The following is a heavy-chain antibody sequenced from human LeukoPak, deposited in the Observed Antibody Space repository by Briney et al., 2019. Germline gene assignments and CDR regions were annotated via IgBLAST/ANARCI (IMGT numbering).Heavy chain of an antibody. CDR2: IKEDGSEK. D-gene: IGHD2-15*01. Sequence: GGSLRLSCAASGFTFISYWMSWVRQAPGKGLEWVANIKEDGSEKYYVDSVKGRFTISRDNAKKSVYLQMNSLRAEDTAVYYCARALSFCSGGSCYDYYFDYWGQGTLVTVSS. CDR1: GFTFISYW. CDR3: ARALSFCSGGSCYDYYFDY. J-gene: IGHJ4*02. V-gene: IGHV3-7*04.